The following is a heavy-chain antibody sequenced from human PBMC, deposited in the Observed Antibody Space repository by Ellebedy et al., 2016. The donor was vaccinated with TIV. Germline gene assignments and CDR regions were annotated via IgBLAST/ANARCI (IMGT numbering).Heavy chain of an antibody. CDR2: ISSSSSYT. CDR1: GFTFSDYY. Sequence: GGSLRLXXAASGFTFSDYYMSWIRQAPGKGLEWVSYISSSSSYTNYADSVKGRFTIFRDNAKNSLYLQMNSLRAEDTAVYYCARVGGSYLSHDYWGQGTLVTVSS. J-gene: IGHJ4*02. D-gene: IGHD1-26*01. V-gene: IGHV3-11*05. CDR3: ARVGGSYLSHDY.